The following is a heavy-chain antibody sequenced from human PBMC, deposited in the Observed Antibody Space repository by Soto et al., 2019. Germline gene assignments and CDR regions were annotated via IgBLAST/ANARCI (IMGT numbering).Heavy chain of an antibody. CDR2: ISAYNGNT. CDR3: AREEYSSSSSGYWFDP. J-gene: IGHJ5*02. D-gene: IGHD6-6*01. V-gene: IGHV1-18*01. Sequence: ASVKVSCKDSGYTFTSYVISLLRQGPVQVLEWMGWISAYNGNTNYAQKLQGRVTMTTDTSTSTAYMELRSLRSDDTAVYYCAREEYSSSSSGYWFDPWGQGTLVTVSS. CDR1: GYTFTSYV.